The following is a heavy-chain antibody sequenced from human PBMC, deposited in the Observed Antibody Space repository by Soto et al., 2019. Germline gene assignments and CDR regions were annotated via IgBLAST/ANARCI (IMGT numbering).Heavy chain of an antibody. CDR3: ARSNTLTSYKWY. V-gene: IGHV4-4*02. J-gene: IGHJ4*02. Sequence: QVQLQESGPGLVKPSGTLSLTCAVSGGSISSSNWWCWFRQPPGKGLEWFGEFYHSGSTNYNTSLKSRVTISVDKSKNQFTLKLRSVTAANTAVYDCARSNTLTSYKWYWGQGTLVTVSS. D-gene: IGHD3-9*01. CDR2: FYHSGST. CDR1: GGSISSSNW.